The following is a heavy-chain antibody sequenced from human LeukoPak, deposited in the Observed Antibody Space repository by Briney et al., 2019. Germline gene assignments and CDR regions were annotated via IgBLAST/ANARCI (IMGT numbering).Heavy chain of an antibody. V-gene: IGHV1-2*02. CDR3: ARDIDQGDYIRLDS. J-gene: IGHJ4*02. CDR2: MNPNSGGT. D-gene: IGHD4-17*01. Sequence: ASVKVSCKASGYTFTGYYIHWVRQAPGQGLECMGWMNPNSGGTKYAQKFQGRVTMSRDTSISTAYMELSRLRSDDTAVYYCARDIDQGDYIRLDSWGQGTLVTVSS. CDR1: GYTFTGYY.